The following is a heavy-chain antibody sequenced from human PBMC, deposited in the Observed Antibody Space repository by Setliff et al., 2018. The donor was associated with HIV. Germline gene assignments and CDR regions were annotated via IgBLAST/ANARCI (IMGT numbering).Heavy chain of an antibody. CDR3: AKGVKWLGP. Sequence: GASVKVSCKASGYFFTAYYMHWVRQAPGQGLEWMAWINPNTGGTQYAQKFQGRVTVTRDTPISTAYMEIKKLTSDDTAVYYCAKGVKWLGPWGQGTLVTVSS. V-gene: IGHV1-2*02. J-gene: IGHJ5*02. D-gene: IGHD3-16*01. CDR2: INPNTGGT. CDR1: GYFFTAYY.